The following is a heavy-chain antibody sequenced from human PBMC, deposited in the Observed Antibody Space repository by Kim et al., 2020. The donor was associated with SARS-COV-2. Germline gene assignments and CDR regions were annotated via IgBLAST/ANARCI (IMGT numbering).Heavy chain of an antibody. D-gene: IGHD2-15*01. V-gene: IGHV3-21*01. J-gene: IGHJ6*01. CDR3: AGGSSRGMCDRYCFDV. CDR1: GFTFSSYY. CDR2: ISSDGSNN. Sequence: GGSLRLFCAASGFTFSSYYINWVRQAPGKGLEWVSVISSDGSNNYYAYSVKGLSIISRHNTKNPLHLQINIMGADDTADYYSAGGSSRGMCDRYCFDVWG.